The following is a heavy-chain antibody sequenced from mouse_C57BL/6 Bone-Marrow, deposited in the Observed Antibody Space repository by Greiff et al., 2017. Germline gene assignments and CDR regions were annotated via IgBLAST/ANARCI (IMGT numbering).Heavy chain of an antibody. CDR2: IYPRSGNT. Sequence: QVQLQQSGAELARPGASVKLSCKASGYTFTSYGISWVKQRTGQGLEWIGEIYPRSGNTYYNEKFKGKATLTADKSSSTAYIELRSLTSEDSAVYFCARGYYFYAMGYWGQGTSVTVSS. V-gene: IGHV1-81*01. CDR3: ARGYYFYAMGY. CDR1: GYTFTSYG. J-gene: IGHJ4*01. D-gene: IGHD1-1*01.